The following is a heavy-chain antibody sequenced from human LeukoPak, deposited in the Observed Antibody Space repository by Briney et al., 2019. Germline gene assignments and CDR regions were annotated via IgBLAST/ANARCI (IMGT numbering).Heavy chain of an antibody. CDR3: AIETPLHSRAFDI. D-gene: IGHD2-21*02. Sequence: GASVKVSCKVSGYTLTQLSMHWVRQAPGKGLEWMGGFDPEDGETIYAQKFQGRVTMTEDTSTDTAYMELSSLRSEDTAVYYFAIETPLHSRAFDIWGQGTMVTVSS. V-gene: IGHV1-24*01. CDR2: FDPEDGET. J-gene: IGHJ3*02. CDR1: GYTLTQLS.